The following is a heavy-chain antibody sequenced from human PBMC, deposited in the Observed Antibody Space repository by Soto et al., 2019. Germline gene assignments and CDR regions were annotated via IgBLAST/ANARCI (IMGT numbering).Heavy chain of an antibody. V-gene: IGHV4-59*11. CDR2: IYYTGST. J-gene: IGHJ4*02. Sequence: QVHLQESGPGLVKPSETLSLTCTVSGGSINNHYWSWIRQPPGKGLEWIGYIYYTGSTNYNPSLKSRVTISVDTSKNQFSLNLTSLTAADTAIYYCARANWYSEYWGQGPLVTVSS. CDR3: ARANWYSEY. CDR1: GGSINNHY. D-gene: IGHD7-27*01.